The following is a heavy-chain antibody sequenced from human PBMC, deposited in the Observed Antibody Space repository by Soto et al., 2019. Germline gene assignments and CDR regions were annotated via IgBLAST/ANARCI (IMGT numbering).Heavy chain of an antibody. CDR3: ARDPGGGTLKAYYYYGMDV. CDR2: INAGNGNT. Sequence: QVQLVQSGAEVKKPGASVKVSCKASGYTFTSYAMHWVRQAPGQRLEWMGWINAGNGNTKYSQKFQGRVTITRDTSASTAYMELSSLRSEDTAVYYCARDPGGGTLKAYYYYGMDVWGQGTTVTVSS. J-gene: IGHJ6*02. V-gene: IGHV1-3*01. D-gene: IGHD2-15*01. CDR1: GYTFTSYA.